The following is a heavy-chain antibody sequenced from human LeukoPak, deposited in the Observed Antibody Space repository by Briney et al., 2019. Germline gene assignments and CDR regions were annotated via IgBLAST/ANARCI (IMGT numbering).Heavy chain of an antibody. CDR2: ISSSSSTI. J-gene: IGHJ6*03. D-gene: IGHD2-2*01. CDR3: ARVLPAPVDYYYMDV. Sequence: GGSLRLSCAASGFTFSSYSMNWVRQAPGKGLEWVSYISSSSSTIYYADSVKGRFTISRDNAKNSLYLQMNSLRAEDTAVYYCARVLPAPVDYYYMDVWGKGTTVTVSS. CDR1: GFTFSSYS. V-gene: IGHV3-48*01.